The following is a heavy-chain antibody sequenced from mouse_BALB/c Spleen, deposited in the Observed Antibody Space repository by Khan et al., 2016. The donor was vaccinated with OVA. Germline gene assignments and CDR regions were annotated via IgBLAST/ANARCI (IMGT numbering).Heavy chain of an antibody. V-gene: IGHV3-2*02. D-gene: IGHD2-4*01. CDR3: ARSRGFDYDAWFAY. CDR2: ISYSGTT. J-gene: IGHJ3*01. Sequence: EVQLQESGPGLVKPSQSLSLTCTVTGYSITSDYAWNWIRQFPGNQLEWMGYISYSGTTTYNPSLKSRISITRYTSKTKFFLPLNYVPYEAPATYDWARSRGFDYDAWFAYWGQGTLVTVSA. CDR1: GYSITSDYA.